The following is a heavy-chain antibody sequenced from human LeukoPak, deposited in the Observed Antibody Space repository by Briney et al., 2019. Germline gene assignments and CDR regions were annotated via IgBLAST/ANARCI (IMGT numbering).Heavy chain of an antibody. CDR3: TRYNNDHFDY. CDR1: GFTFGGYG. CDR2: IAYDGSRA. Sequence: QPGGSLRLSCAGSGFTFGGYGMHWFRQTPGKGLEWVAVIAYDGSRAFYADSMKGRFTISRDNSKNTMSVQMDDLRAEDTAVYYCTRYNNDHFDYWGQGTLVTVSS. V-gene: IGHV3-33*01. J-gene: IGHJ4*02. D-gene: IGHD1-14*01.